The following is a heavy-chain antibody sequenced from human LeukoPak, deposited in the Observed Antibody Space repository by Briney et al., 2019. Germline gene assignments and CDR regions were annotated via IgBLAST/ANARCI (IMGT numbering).Heavy chain of an antibody. CDR2: IDYDGSTR. D-gene: IGHD5-18*01. Sequence: GGSLRLSCAASGFTFSSFWMNWVRQAPGKGLVWLSRIDYDGSTRSYADSVKGRFTISRDNSKNTLYLQMNSLRAEDTAVYYCAKDKDTAMVRPFDYWGQGTLVTVSS. V-gene: IGHV3-74*01. J-gene: IGHJ4*02. CDR1: GFTFSSFW. CDR3: AKDKDTAMVRPFDY.